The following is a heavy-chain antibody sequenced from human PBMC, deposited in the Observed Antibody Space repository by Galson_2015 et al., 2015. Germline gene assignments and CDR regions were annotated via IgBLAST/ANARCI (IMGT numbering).Heavy chain of an antibody. V-gene: IGHV3-7*01. CDR2: IKQDGSEK. D-gene: IGHD4-17*01. CDR1: GFTFSSYW. Sequence: SLRLSCAASGFTFSSYWMSWVRQAPGKGLEWVANIKQDGSEKYYVDSVKGRFTISRDNAKNSLYLQMNSLRAEDTAVYYCARVTNDYGDQFDYWGQGTLVTVSS. CDR3: ARVTNDYGDQFDY. J-gene: IGHJ4*02.